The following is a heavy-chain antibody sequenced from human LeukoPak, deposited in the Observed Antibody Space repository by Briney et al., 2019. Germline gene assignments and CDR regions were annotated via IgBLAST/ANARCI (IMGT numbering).Heavy chain of an antibody. CDR1: GFTFSDYT. D-gene: IGHD3-16*01. J-gene: IGHJ4*02. Sequence: GRSLRLSCAASGFTFSDYTMQWVRQAPGKGLEWVALLPPDGSYQYYADSLKGRFTISRDNFKNALYLQMNSLRLEDTAVYYCGRDSLGGDYWGQGTLVTVSS. CDR3: GRDSLGGDY. CDR2: LPPDGSYQ. V-gene: IGHV3-30*04.